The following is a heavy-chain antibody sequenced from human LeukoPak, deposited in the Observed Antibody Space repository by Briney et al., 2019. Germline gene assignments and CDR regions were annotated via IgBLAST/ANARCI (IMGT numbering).Heavy chain of an antibody. J-gene: IGHJ5*02. CDR1: GGSISNY. CDR2: IYYSGST. Sequence: SETLSLTCTVSGGSISNYWSWIRQPPGKGLEWIGYIYYSGSTNYNPSLKSRVTISVDTSKNQFSLKLSSVTAADTAVYYCARGGQDWFDPWGQGTLVTVSS. V-gene: IGHV4-59*08. CDR3: ARGGQDWFDP. D-gene: IGHD3-16*01.